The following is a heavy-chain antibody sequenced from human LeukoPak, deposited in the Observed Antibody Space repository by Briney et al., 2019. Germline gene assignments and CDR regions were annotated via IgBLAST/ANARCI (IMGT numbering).Heavy chain of an antibody. CDR1: GFSFADYT. V-gene: IGHV3-43D*03. CDR2: ISWDGGST. CDR3: AKDMRYYDSSGPFDY. Sequence: GGSLRLSCAASGFSFADYTMHWVRQAPGKGLEWVSLISWDGGSTYYADSVKGRFTISRDNSKNSLYLQMNSLRAEDTALYYCAKDMRYYDSSGPFDYWGQGTLVTVSS. J-gene: IGHJ4*02. D-gene: IGHD3-22*01.